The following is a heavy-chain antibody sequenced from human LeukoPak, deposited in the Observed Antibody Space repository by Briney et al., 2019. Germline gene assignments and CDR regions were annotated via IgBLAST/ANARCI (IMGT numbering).Heavy chain of an antibody. CDR2: IYSGGST. J-gene: IGHJ2*01. D-gene: IGHD4/OR15-4a*01. V-gene: IGHV3-53*01. Sequence: GGSLRLSCAASGFTVSSNYMSWVRQAPGKGLEWVSVIYSGGSTYYADSVKGRFTISRDNSKNTLYLQMNSLRAEDTAVYYCARIRANRYFDLWGRGTLVTVSS. CDR1: GFTVSSNY. CDR3: ARIRANRYFDL.